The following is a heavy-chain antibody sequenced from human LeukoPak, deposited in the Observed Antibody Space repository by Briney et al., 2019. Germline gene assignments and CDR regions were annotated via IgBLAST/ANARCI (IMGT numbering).Heavy chain of an antibody. CDR3: AKDVAPHYYDSSGQYYFDY. D-gene: IGHD3-22*01. Sequence: GGSLRLSCAASGFTFSSYSMNWVRQAPGKGLEWVSSISSSSSYIYYADSVKGRFTISRDNSKNTLYLQMNSLRAEDTAVYYCAKDVAPHYYDSSGQYYFDYWGQGTLVTVSS. J-gene: IGHJ4*02. V-gene: IGHV3-21*04. CDR2: ISSSSSYI. CDR1: GFTFSSYS.